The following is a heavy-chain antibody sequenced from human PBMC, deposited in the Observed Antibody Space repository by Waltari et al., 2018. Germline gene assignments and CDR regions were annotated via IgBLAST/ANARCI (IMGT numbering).Heavy chain of an antibody. CDR3: AKDAPDYYDSSGYYLYGMDV. D-gene: IGHD3-22*01. Sequence: EVQLLESGGGLVQPGGSLRLSCADSGFTFSSYAMSWVRQAPGKGLEWVSAISGSGDRTYYADSVKVRFTISRDNSKKTLYLQMDSLRAEDTAVYYCAKDAPDYYDSSGYYLYGMDVWGQGTTVTVSS. CDR1: GFTFSSYA. CDR2: ISGSGDRT. V-gene: IGHV3-23*01. J-gene: IGHJ6*02.